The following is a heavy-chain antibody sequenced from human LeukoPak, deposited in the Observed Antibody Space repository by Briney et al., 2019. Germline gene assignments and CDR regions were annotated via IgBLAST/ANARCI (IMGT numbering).Heavy chain of an antibody. CDR2: IIPIFGTA. D-gene: IGHD3-3*01. CDR1: GGTFSIYA. V-gene: IGHV1-69*01. CDR3: ARVKRRYYDFWSGGYGMDV. Sequence: ASVKVSFKASGGTFSIYAISWVRQAPGQGLEWMGGIIPIFGTANYAQKFQGRVTITADESTSTAYMELSSLRSEDTAVYYCARVKRRYYDFWSGGYGMDVWGQGTTVTVSS. J-gene: IGHJ6*02.